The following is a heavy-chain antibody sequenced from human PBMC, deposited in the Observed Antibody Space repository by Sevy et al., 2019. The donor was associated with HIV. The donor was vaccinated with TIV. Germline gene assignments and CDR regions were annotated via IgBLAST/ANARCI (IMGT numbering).Heavy chain of an antibody. Sequence: GGSLRLSCAASGFTFSDYAMHWVRQVPGKGLEWVSGISWNSGAMGYADSVKGRFTISRDDSKNSLYLQLNSLRAEDTAIYYCARKYDSSGYFDYWGQGTLVTVSS. D-gene: IGHD3-22*01. V-gene: IGHV3-9*01. CDR2: ISWNSGAM. CDR3: ARKYDSSGYFDY. J-gene: IGHJ4*02. CDR1: GFTFSDYA.